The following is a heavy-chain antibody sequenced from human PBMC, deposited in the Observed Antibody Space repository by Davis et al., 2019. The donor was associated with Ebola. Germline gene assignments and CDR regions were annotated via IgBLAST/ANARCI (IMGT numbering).Heavy chain of an antibody. J-gene: IGHJ6*02. D-gene: IGHD1-20*01. Sequence: GGSLRLSCAASGFTFSSYGMHWVRQAPGKGLEWVAFIRYDGSNKYYADSVKGRFTISRDNSKNTLYLQMNTLRAEDTAVYYCAKDITGTIWLEIVGSYYGMDVWGQGTTVTVSS. CDR1: GFTFSSYG. CDR3: AKDITGTIWLEIVGSYYGMDV. CDR2: IRYDGSNK. V-gene: IGHV3-30*02.